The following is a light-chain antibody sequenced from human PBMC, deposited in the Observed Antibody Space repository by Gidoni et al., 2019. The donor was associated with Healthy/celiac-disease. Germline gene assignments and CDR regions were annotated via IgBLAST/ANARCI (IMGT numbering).Light chain of an antibody. CDR2: DAS. CDR3: QQRSNWPPLT. Sequence: EIVFTQSPATLSLSQGESATLSCRASQSVSSYLAWYQQKPGQAPRLLIYDASNRATGIPARFSGSGSGTDFTLTISSLEPEDFAVYYCQQRSNWPPLTFGGGTKVEIK. CDR1: QSVSSY. V-gene: IGKV3-11*01. J-gene: IGKJ4*01.